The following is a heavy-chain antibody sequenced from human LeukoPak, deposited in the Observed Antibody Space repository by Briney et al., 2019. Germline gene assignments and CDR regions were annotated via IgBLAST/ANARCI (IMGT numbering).Heavy chain of an antibody. CDR3: ARLAKCNTSCYTDFFDY. D-gene: IGHD2-2*02. J-gene: IGHJ4*02. CDR2: ISAYNGNT. V-gene: IGHV1-18*01. Sequence: ASVKVSCKASGYTFTSYGISWVRQAPGQGLEWMGWISAYNGNTNYAQKLQGRVTMTTDTSTSTAYMELRSLRSDNTAVYYRARLAKCNTSCYTDFFDYWGQGTLVTVSS. CDR1: GYTFTSYG.